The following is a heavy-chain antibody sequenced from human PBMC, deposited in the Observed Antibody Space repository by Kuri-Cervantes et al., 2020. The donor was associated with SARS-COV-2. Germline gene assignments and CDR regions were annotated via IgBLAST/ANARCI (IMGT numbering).Heavy chain of an antibody. V-gene: IGHV4-39*01. Sequence: SETLSLTCTVSGGSISSSSYYWGWIRQPPGKGLEWIGSIYYSGSTYYNPSLKSRVTISVDTSKNQFSLNLRSVTAADTAVYYCARVPHSVAWGRLQLPRYFDSWGQGTLVTVSS. D-gene: IGHD5-24*01. J-gene: IGHJ4*02. CDR2: IYYSGST. CDR3: ARVPHSVAWGRLQLPRYFDS. CDR1: GGSISSSSYY.